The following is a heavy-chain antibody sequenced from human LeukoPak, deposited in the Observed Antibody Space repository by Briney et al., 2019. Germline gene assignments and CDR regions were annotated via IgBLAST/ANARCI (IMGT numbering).Heavy chain of an antibody. J-gene: IGHJ4*02. CDR1: GCTFTSYY. Sequence: GASVKVSCKASGCTFTSYYMQWVRQAPGQGLEWMGIINPSGGSTSYAQKFQGRVTMTRDTSTSTVYMDLSSLRSEDTAVYYCAREGRKDGGENDSSLDYWGQGTLVTVSS. CDR3: AREGRKDGGENDSSLDY. CDR2: INPSGGST. V-gene: IGHV1-46*01. D-gene: IGHD4-23*01.